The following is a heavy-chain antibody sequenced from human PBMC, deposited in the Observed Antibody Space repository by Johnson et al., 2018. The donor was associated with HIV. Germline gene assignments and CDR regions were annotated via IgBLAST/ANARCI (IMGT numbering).Heavy chain of an antibody. D-gene: IGHD1-26*01. CDR3: ARDLVVGDHSTPLTHAFDI. CDR1: GFTVSSNY. CDR2: IYSGGST. V-gene: IGHV3-66*01. Sequence: MLLVESGGGVVRPGGSLRLSCAASGFTVSSNYMSWVRQAPGKGLEWVSVIYSGGSTYYADSVKGRFTISRDNSKNTLYLQMNSLRAEDTAVYYCARDLVVGDHSTPLTHAFDIWGQGTMVTVSS. J-gene: IGHJ3*02.